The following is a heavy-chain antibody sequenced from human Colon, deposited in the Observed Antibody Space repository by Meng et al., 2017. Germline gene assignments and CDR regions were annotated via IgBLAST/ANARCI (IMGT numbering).Heavy chain of an antibody. J-gene: IGHJ1*01. CDR1: GGSISSSSYS. D-gene: IGHD3-10*01. CDR2: IYYSGDTYYSGST. V-gene: IGHV4-39*07. Sequence: QLQLQESVPGLVKPAETLARTCTVSGGSISSSSYSWGWIRQPPGKGLEGVGSIYYSGDTYYSGSTFYNPSLKSRVTISVDTSKNQFSLKLTSVTAADTAVYHCLRGSGGSVWGQGTLVTVSS. CDR3: LRGSGGSV.